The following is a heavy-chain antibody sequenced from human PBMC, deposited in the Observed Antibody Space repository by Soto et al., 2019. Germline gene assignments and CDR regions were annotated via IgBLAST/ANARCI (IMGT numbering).Heavy chain of an antibody. Sequence: PSETLSLTCTVSGGSISSGVYYWSWIRHHPGNGLEWIGYIYYIGSTYYNPSLKSRVTISVDTSKNQFSLKLSSVTAADTAVYYCAREVVMTTVSWHYYYYGMDVWGQGTTVAV. CDR3: AREVVMTTVSWHYYYYGMDV. D-gene: IGHD4-4*01. J-gene: IGHJ6*02. CDR2: IYYIGST. CDR1: GGSISSGVYY. V-gene: IGHV4-31*03.